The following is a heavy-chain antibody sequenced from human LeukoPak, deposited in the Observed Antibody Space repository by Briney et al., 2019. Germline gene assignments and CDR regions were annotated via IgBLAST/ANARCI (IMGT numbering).Heavy chain of an antibody. Sequence: ASVKVSCKVSGYSLTKLSMHWVRQAPGKGLEWMGGFDPEAGETIYAQKFQGRVTMTDDTSSDTGYMELSSLRSDDTAMYYCTTDHCGGGACYPYSFDYWGQGTLVTVSS. D-gene: IGHD2-15*01. CDR2: FDPEAGET. CDR1: GYSLTKLS. J-gene: IGHJ4*02. V-gene: IGHV1-24*01. CDR3: TTDHCGGGACYPYSFDY.